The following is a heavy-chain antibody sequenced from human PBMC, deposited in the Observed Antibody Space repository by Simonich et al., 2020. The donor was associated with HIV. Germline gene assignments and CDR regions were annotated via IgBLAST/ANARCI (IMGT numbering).Heavy chain of an antibody. CDR2: ISRSGSIM. V-gene: IGHV3-11*01. CDR1: GFTLSDYY. D-gene: IGHD7-27*01. Sequence: QVQLVESGGGLVKPGGSLRLSCAASGFTLSDYYMSWIRQAPGKGLEWVSYISRSGSIMYYADSGKGRFTISRDNAKNSLYLQMNSLRAEDTAVYSCAGAPYGDGAFDIWGQGTMVTVSS. J-gene: IGHJ3*02. CDR3: AGAPYGDGAFDI.